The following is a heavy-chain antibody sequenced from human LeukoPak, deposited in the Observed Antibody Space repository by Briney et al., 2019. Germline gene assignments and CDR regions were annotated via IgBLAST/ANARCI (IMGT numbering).Heavy chain of an antibody. D-gene: IGHD3-9*01. CDR1: GYTFTGYY. Sequence: GASVKVSCKASGYTFTGYYMHWVRQAPGQGLEWMGWINPNSGGTNYAQKFQGRVTMTRDTSISTAYMELSRLRSDDTAVYYCARDGPYYDILITPPFYNWFDPWGQGTLVTVSS. CDR3: ARDGPYYDILITPPFYNWFDP. V-gene: IGHV1-2*02. J-gene: IGHJ5*02. CDR2: INPNSGGT.